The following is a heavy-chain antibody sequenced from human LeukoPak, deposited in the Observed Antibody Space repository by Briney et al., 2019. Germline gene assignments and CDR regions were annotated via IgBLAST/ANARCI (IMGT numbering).Heavy chain of an antibody. D-gene: IGHD3-10*01. V-gene: IGHV4-61*10. CDR2: ISSSGST. Sequence: SETLSLTCTVSGDSISSGDYYWSWIRQPAGKGLEWIGRISSSGSTNYNPSLKSRVTISVDTSKNQFSLKLSSVTAADTAVYYCARVRGAYYYGSGSYDYWGQGTLVTVSS. CDR3: ARVRGAYYYGSGSYDY. J-gene: IGHJ4*02. CDR1: GDSISSGDYY.